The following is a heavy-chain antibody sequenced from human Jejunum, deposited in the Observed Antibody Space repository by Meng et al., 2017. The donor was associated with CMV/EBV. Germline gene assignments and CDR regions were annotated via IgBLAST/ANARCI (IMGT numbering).Heavy chain of an antibody. CDR2: ITSSSTYI. CDR1: GFTFRTYP. D-gene: IGHD2-21*02. Sequence: CAPSGFTFRTYPMTWVRQAPGKGLEWVSSITSSSTYIYYADSAKGRFTISRDNAKNSLYLQMNSLRADDTAVYYCARDYRRGDGSGWGQGTLVTVSS. V-gene: IGHV3-21*01. CDR3: ARDYRRGDGSG. J-gene: IGHJ4*02.